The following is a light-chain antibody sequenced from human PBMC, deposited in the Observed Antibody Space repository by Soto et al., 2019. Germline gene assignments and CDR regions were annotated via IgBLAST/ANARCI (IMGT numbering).Light chain of an antibody. V-gene: IGKV1-33*01. CDR3: QQYDNFQVT. J-gene: IGKJ5*01. CDR1: QDISNS. CDR2: DAS. Sequence: DIQMTQSPSSLSASVGDRVTITCQASQDISNSLNWYQQKPGKAPKLLIYDASNLETGVPSRFSGSGSGTEFTVTISSLHHEDIETYYCQQYDNFQVTLGQGTRLEIK.